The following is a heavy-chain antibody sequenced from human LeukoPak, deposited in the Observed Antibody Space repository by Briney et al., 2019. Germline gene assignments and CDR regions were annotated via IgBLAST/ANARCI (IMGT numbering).Heavy chain of an antibody. CDR3: ARDGYCSGGTCYPSGWFDP. Sequence: QPGGSLRLSCTASGFTFGDYAISWFRQAPGKGLEWVGFIRSKAYDGTTEYAASVKGRFTISRDDSKSIAYLQMNSLKTEDTAVYYCARDGYCSGGTCYPSGWFDPWGQGTLVTVSS. D-gene: IGHD2-15*01. CDR2: IRSKAYDGTT. CDR1: GFTFGDYA. V-gene: IGHV3-49*03. J-gene: IGHJ5*02.